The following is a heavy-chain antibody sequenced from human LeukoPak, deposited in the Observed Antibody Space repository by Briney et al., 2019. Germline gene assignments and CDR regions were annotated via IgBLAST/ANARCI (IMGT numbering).Heavy chain of an antibody. D-gene: IGHD3-22*01. Sequence: GASVKVSCKASGYTFTGYYMHWVRQAPGQGLEWMGWINPNSGGTNYAQKFQGRVTMTRDTSTSTVYMELSSLRSEDTAVYYCAISELPSDYYDSSGYYATPDYWGQGTLVTVSS. CDR2: INPNSGGT. J-gene: IGHJ4*02. CDR3: AISELPSDYYDSSGYYATPDY. V-gene: IGHV1-2*02. CDR1: GYTFTGYY.